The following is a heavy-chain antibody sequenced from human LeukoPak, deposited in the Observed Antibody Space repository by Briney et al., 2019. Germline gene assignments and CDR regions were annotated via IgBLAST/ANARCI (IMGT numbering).Heavy chain of an antibody. CDR1: GFSFSSYW. J-gene: IGHJ4*02. V-gene: IGHV3-7*04. D-gene: IGHD5/OR15-5a*01. CDR3: ERGSTSGY. CDR2: IKQDGSET. Sequence: GGSLRLSCAGSGFSFSSYWMSWVRQTPWKGLEWVANIKQDGSETTYMDSVKGRFTISRDNAKNSVYLRMNSLRVEDTGVYYCERGSTSGYWGQGTLVTVSS.